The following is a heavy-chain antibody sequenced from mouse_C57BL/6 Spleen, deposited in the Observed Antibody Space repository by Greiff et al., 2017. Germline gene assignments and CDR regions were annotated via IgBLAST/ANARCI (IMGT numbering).Heavy chain of an antibody. Sequence: QVQLQQSGAELVKPGASVKISCQASGYTFTDYYINWVKQRPGQGLEWIGKIGPGSGSTYYNEKFKGKATLTADKSSSTAYMQHSSLTSEDSAVYFCARRVAMVYGYDDAMDYWGQGTSVTVSS. CDR1: GYTFTDYY. CDR2: IGPGSGST. V-gene: IGHV1-77*01. D-gene: IGHD2-2*01. CDR3: ARRVAMVYGYDDAMDY. J-gene: IGHJ4*01.